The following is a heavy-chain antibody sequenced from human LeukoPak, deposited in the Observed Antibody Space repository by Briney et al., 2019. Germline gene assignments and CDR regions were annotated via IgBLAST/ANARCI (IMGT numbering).Heavy chain of an antibody. J-gene: IGHJ4*02. CDR1: GYTFTSYY. V-gene: IGHV1-46*01. Sequence: ASVKVSCKASGYTFTSYYMHWVRQAPGQGLEWMGIINPSGGSTSYAQKFQGRVTMTRDTSTSTVYMELSSLRSEDTAVYYCARGNPSWKLLQSFDYWGQGTLVTVSS. CDR3: ARGNPSWKLLQSFDY. CDR2: INPSGGST. D-gene: IGHD1-26*01.